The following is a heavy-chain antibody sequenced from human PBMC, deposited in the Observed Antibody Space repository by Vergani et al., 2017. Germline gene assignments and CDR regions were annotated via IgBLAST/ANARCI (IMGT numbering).Heavy chain of an antibody. CDR2: ISGNNDYV. J-gene: IGHJ3*01. CDR3: VRDVRVSRS. CDR1: GFTFSHYS. V-gene: IGHV3-21*01. Sequence: EVQMVESGGGLVKPGGSLRLSCVVSGFTFSHYSMNWVRQAPGKGLEWVSSISGNNDYVYYADSVKGRFTISRDNAKNSRYLDMSSLRAEDTAVYYCVRDVRVSRSWGQGTLVAVSS.